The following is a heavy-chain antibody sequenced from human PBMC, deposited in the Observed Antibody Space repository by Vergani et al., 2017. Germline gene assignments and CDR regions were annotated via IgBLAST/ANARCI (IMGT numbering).Heavy chain of an antibody. CDR1: GFTFSSHA. D-gene: IGHD5-24*01. CDR3: GRGSDNYN. CDR2: IKNTGDST. V-gene: IGHV3-23*01. Sequence: EVQLLQSEGAVVQPGGSLRLSCVASGFTFSSHAMSWVRQGHGQGLEWVSSIKNTGDSTHYADSVKGRFTISRDNSKNTLYLQINSLRVEDTAVYYCGRGSDNYNWDQGTLVTVSS. J-gene: IGHJ4*02.